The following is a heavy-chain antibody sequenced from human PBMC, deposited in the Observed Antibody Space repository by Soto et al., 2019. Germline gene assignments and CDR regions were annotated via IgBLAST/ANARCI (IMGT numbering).Heavy chain of an antibody. CDR3: ARSYHKGYGFDV. CDR1: GFSFSSYD. D-gene: IGHD3-10*01. CDR2: ISTGGDT. V-gene: IGHV3-13*04. Sequence: EVQLVESGGGLVQPGGSLRLSCAASGFSFSSYDMQWVRQATGKGLEWVSTISTGGDTYYPGSVKGRFTISRENAKNSLFLQMNSLRAGDTAAYYCARSYHKGYGFDVWGQGTTVTVSS. J-gene: IGHJ6*02.